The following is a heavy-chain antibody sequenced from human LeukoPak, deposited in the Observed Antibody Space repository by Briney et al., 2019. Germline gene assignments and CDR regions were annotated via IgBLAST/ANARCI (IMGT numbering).Heavy chain of an antibody. D-gene: IGHD1-26*01. J-gene: IGHJ4*02. CDR1: GYTFTGYY. V-gene: IGHV1-24*01. CDR3: ATVAYSGSPAPTQHFDY. CDR2: FDPEDGET. Sequence: GASVKVSCKASGYTFTGYYMHWVRQAPGQGLEWMGGFDPEDGETIYAQTFQGRVTMTEDTSTDTAYMELSSLRSEDTAVYYCATVAYSGSPAPTQHFDYWGQGTLVTVSS.